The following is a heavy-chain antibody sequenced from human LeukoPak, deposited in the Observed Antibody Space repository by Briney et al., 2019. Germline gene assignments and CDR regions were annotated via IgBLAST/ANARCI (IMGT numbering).Heavy chain of an antibody. CDR1: GFTFSNYV. J-gene: IGHJ4*02. CDR3: AKSPVGMIVAEYYFDY. D-gene: IGHD2-21*01. Sequence: AGGSLRLSCAASGFTFSNYVMSWVRQAPGKGLEWVSGISGGAGSTHYTDSVKGRFTIFRDNSKNTLYLQMNSLGAEDTAVYYCAKSPVGMIVAEYYFDYWGQGTLVTVSS. V-gene: IGHV3-23*01. CDR2: ISGGAGST.